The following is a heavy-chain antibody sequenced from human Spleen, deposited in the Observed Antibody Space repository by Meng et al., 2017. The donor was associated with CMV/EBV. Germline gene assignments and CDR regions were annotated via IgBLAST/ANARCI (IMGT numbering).Heavy chain of an antibody. V-gene: IGHV3-30*04. J-gene: IGHJ4*02. CDR2: ISDDGSNK. Sequence: CAGSGFNVGSYAMHWVRQAAGKGLEWVAVISDDGSNKYYADSVKSRFTISRDNSTNTLYLQMNSLRAEDTAVYYCAKIAAAGAFDYWGQGTLVTVSS. CDR3: AKIAAAGAFDY. CDR1: GFNVGSYA. D-gene: IGHD6-13*01.